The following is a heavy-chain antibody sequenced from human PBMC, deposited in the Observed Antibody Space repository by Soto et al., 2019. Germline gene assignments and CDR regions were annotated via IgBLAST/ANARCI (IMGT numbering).Heavy chain of an antibody. CDR1: GYTLTELS. V-gene: IGHV1-24*01. D-gene: IGHD6-19*01. CDR2: FDPEDGET. CDR3: ATRQRSSGLYYFDY. J-gene: IGHJ4*02. Sequence: ASVKVSCKVSGYTLTELSMHWVRQAPGKGLEWMGGFDPEDGETIYAQKFQGRVTMTEDTFTDTAYMELSSLRSEDTAVYYCATRQRSSGLYYFDYWGQATLVTVCS.